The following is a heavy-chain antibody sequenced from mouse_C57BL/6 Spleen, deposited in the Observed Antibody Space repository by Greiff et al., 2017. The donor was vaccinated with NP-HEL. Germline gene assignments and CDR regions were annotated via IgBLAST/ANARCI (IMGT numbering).Heavy chain of an antibody. J-gene: IGHJ1*03. D-gene: IGHD1-1*01. Sequence: QVQLQQPGAELVKPGASVKLSCKASGYTFTSYWMHWVKQRPGQGLEWIGMIHPNSGSTNYNEKFKSKATLTVDKSSSTAYMQLSSLTSEDSAVYYGARGDYGIGRGYFDVWGTGTTVTVSS. V-gene: IGHV1-64*01. CDR2: IHPNSGST. CDR3: ARGDYGIGRGYFDV. CDR1: GYTFTSYW.